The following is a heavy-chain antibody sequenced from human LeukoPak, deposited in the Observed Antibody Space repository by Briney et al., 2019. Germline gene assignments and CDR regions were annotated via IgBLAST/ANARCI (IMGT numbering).Heavy chain of an antibody. CDR1: GFTFSRFG. J-gene: IGHJ4*02. V-gene: IGHV3-33*01. CDR3: ARERVEDCPNGVCYWLCDD. D-gene: IGHD2-8*01. CDR2: IWYDGSNK. Sequence: GGSLRLSCAASGFTFSRFGMHWVRQAPGKGLEWVAVIWYDGSNKQYADSVKGRFTISRDNSKNTLYLQMNSLRAEDTAVYYCARERVEDCPNGVCYWLCDDWGQGALVTVSS.